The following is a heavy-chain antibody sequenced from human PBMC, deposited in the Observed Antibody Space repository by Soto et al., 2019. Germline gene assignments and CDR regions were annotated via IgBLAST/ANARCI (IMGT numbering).Heavy chain of an antibody. V-gene: IGHV3-15*01. CDR1: GFRFSSAW. D-gene: IGHD1-1*01. Sequence: HLVESGGELVKPGGSLRLSCAASGFRFSSAWMSWVRQVPGKGLEWVGRIKSKRDGGTTDYAPPVKGRFVISRDDSKNTLYLQMNSLKTDDTAVYYCVEGWNDFWGQGTLVAVSS. CDR2: IKSKRDGGTT. CDR3: VEGWNDF. J-gene: IGHJ4*02.